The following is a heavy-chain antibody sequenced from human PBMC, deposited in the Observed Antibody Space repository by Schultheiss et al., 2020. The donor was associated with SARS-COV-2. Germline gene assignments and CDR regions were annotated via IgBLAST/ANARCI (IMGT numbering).Heavy chain of an antibody. D-gene: IGHD3-22*01. CDR3: TTDIFGSSGMYGMDV. Sequence: GESLKISCAASGFTFSSYSMNWVRQAPGKGLEWVAVIWYDGSNKYYADSVKGRFTISRDNSKNTLYLQMNSLKTEDTAVYYCTTDIFGSSGMYGMDVWGQGTTVTVSS. V-gene: IGHV3-33*08. CDR1: GFTFSSYS. J-gene: IGHJ6*02. CDR2: IWYDGSNK.